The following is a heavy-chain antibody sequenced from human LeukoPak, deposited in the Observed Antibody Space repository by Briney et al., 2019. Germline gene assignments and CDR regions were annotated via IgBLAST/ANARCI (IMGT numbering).Heavy chain of an antibody. CDR2: ISSSSGTI. CDR3: ARLTGAPYMDV. Sequence: GGSLRLSCAPSGFTLSNYSMNWVRQPPGRGREWVSYISSSSGTIYYADSVKGRFTISRDNAQNSLYLQMNRLRAEDTAVYYCARLTGAPYMDVWGKGTTVTVSS. V-gene: IGHV3-48*01. CDR1: GFTLSNYS. D-gene: IGHD7-27*01. J-gene: IGHJ6*04.